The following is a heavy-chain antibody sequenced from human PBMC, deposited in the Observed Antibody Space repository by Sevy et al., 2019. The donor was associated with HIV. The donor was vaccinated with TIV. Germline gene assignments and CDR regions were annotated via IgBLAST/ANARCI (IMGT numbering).Heavy chain of an antibody. CDR3: ARGDRDDSPFDI. J-gene: IGHJ3*02. CDR1: RFTFSSYA. D-gene: IGHD3-22*01. Sequence: GGSLRLSCAASRFTFSSYAMHWVRQAPGKGLEWVAIISYDGNNKYYADSVKGRFTISRDNSKNTLDLQMNSLRAEDTAVYYCARGDRDDSPFDIWGQRTMVTVSS. CDR2: ISYDGNNK. V-gene: IGHV3-30-3*01.